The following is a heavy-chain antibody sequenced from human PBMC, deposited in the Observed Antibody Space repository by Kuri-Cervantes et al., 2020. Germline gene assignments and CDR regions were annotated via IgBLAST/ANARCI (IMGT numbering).Heavy chain of an antibody. D-gene: IGHD2-2*01. CDR1: GYSISSGYYW. Sequence: LRLSCAVSGYSISSGYYWGWIRQPPGKGLEWLARIDWDDDKFYSTSLKTRLTISKDTSKNQVVLTMTNMDPVDTATYYCAHIKGVPAAGDAFDIWGQGTMVTVSS. V-gene: IGHV2-70*16. CDR2: IDWDDDK. CDR3: AHIKGVPAAGDAFDI. J-gene: IGHJ3*02.